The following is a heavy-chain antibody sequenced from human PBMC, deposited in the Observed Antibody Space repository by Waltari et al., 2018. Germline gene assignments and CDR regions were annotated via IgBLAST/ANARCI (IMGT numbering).Heavy chain of an antibody. D-gene: IGHD3-22*01. Sequence: QVQLQESGPGLVKPSQTLSLTCTVSGVSISSGDYHWNWIRQPPGKGLEGIGYVYYSGSTYYNPSLKSRLTISVDTSKNQFYLHLNSVTAADTAVYYCARADYYYDKNWFDPWGQGTPVTVSS. CDR1: GVSISSGDYH. CDR2: VYYSGST. V-gene: IGHV4-30-4*08. CDR3: ARADYYYDKNWFDP. J-gene: IGHJ5*02.